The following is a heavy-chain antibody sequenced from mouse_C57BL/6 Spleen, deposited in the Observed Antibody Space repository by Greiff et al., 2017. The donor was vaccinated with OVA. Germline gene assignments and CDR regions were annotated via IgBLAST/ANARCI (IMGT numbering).Heavy chain of an antibody. J-gene: IGHJ1*03. CDR2: IDPSDSYT. V-gene: IGHV1-59*01. CDR1: GYTFTSYW. Sequence: VQLQQPGAELVRPGPSVKLSCKASGYTFTSYWMHWVKQRPGQGLEWIGVIDPSDSYTNYNQKFKGKATLTVDTSSSTAYMQLSSLTSEDSAVYYCARSTTVVATKWYFDVWGTGTTVTVSS. CDR3: ARSTTVVATKWYFDV. D-gene: IGHD1-1*01.